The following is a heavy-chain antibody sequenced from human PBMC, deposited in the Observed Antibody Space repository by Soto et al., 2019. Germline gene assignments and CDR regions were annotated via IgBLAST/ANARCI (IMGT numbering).Heavy chain of an antibody. Sequence: QVQLVQSGAEVKKPGASVKVACKASGYTLIDFGVNWVRQAPGQGLQWMGWISPYSGDTNYAQTLQDRITMTADTTTSTVYMELRSLAPDDTALYYWARDLKYNSDRGAYLSQGTLGTVSS. CDR3: ARDLKYNSDRGAY. CDR1: GYTLIDFG. V-gene: IGHV1-18*01. J-gene: IGHJ4*02. CDR2: ISPYSGDT. D-gene: IGHD6-25*01.